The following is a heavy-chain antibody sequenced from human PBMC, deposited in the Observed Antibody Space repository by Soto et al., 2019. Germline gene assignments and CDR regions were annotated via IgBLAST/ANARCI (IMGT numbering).Heavy chain of an antibody. J-gene: IGHJ6*03. D-gene: IGHD3-10*01. Sequence: ASETHCLTSTVAGGSSGGYGWSWVRQTPGKGLEWIGYIYYSGSTNYNPSLKSRVTISVDTSKNQFSLKLSSVTAADAAVYYCARVWFGELPYYYYYMDVWGKGTTVTVSS. CDR3: ARVWFGELPYYYYYMDV. V-gene: IGHV4-59*01. CDR2: IYYSGST. CDR1: GGSSGGYG.